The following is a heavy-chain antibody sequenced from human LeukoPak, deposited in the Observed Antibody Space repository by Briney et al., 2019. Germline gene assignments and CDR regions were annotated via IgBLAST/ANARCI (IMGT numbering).Heavy chain of an antibody. J-gene: IGHJ4*02. CDR3: AFGSQYAWRFSFDH. CDR2: VSHSGDT. CDR1: GFSISAYY. D-gene: IGHD1-26*01. V-gene: IGHV4-59*01. Sequence: SESLSLTCTASGFSISAYYWSWIRQPPGKGLEWIGYVSHSGDTNYNPSLKSRVTISVDTAKSQFSLKLTSVIAADAALYYCAFGSQYAWRFSFDHWGQGTLVTVSS.